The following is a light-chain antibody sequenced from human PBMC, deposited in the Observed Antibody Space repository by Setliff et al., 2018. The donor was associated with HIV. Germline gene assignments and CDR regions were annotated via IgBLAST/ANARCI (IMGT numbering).Light chain of an antibody. CDR3: SSYTSSSTLGV. CDR2: EVS. V-gene: IGLV2-14*01. Sequence: QSVLTQPASVSGSPGQSITISCTGTSSDVGGYSYVSWYQQHPGKAPKLMIHEVSNRPSGVSNRFSGSKSGNTASLTISGLQAEDEADYYCSSYTSSSTLGVFGTGTKVTVL. CDR1: SSDVGGYSY. J-gene: IGLJ1*01.